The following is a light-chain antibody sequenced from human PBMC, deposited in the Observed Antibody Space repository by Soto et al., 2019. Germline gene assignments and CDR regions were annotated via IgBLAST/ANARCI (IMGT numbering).Light chain of an antibody. V-gene: IGKV4-1*01. CDR3: QQYYGTPLT. J-gene: IGKJ4*01. CDR2: WAS. Sequence: DIVMTQSPDSLAVSLGERATINCKSSQSVLYSSNNKNYLAWYQQKPGQPPKLLISWASTRESGVPDRFSGSGSGTDFTLTISSLQAEDVAVYYCQQYYGTPLTFGGGTKVDI. CDR1: QSVLYSSNNKNY.